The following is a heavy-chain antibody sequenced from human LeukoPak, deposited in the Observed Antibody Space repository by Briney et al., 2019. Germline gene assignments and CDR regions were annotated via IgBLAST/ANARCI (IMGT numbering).Heavy chain of an antibody. CDR1: GFTFRGYW. CDR2: IQPDGSGT. CDR3: AREDDHNTNDC. Sequence: GGSLRLSCVTSGFTFRGYWMSWFRQAPGKGLEWVGNIQPDGSGTFYVDAMRGRFTISRDNAQNSLYLQINSLRAEDTAVYYCAREDDHNTNDCWGQGTLVTVSS. J-gene: IGHJ4*02. V-gene: IGHV3-7*01. D-gene: IGHD5-24*01.